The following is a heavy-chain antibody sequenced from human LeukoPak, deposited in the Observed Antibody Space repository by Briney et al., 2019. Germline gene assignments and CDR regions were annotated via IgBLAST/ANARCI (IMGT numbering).Heavy chain of an antibody. D-gene: IGHD3-10*01. J-gene: IGHJ5*02. V-gene: IGHV4-59*01. CDR1: GGSISNYY. CDR3: ARDSGTTGEVKFDP. CDR2: IYYSGST. Sequence: SETLSLTCTVSGGSISNYYWSWIRQPPGKGLEWIGYIYYSGSTKYNPSLKSRVTISVDTSKNQFSLRLSSVTAADTAVYYCARDSGTTGEVKFDPWGYGILVTVSS.